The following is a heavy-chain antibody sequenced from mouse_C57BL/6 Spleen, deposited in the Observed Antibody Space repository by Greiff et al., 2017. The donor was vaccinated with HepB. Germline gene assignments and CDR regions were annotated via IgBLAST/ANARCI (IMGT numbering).Heavy chain of an antibody. CDR3: CAYYDSTFAY. CDR1: GYTFTSYG. Sequence: QVQLKQSEAELARPGASVKLSCKASGYTFTSYGISWVKQRTGQGLEWIGEIYPRSGNTYYNEKFKGKATLTADKSSSTAYMELRSLTSEDSAVYFCCAYYDSTFAYWGQGTLVTVSA. V-gene: IGHV1-81*01. CDR2: IYPRSGNT. D-gene: IGHD2-4*01. J-gene: IGHJ3*01.